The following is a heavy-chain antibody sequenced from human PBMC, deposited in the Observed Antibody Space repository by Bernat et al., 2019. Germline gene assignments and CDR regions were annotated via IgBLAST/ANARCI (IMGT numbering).Heavy chain of an antibody. D-gene: IGHD1-14*01. CDR1: GYTLTELS. J-gene: IGHJ3*02. Sequence: QVQLVQSGAEVKKPGASVKVSCKVSGYTLTELSMHWVRQAPGKGLEWMGGFDPEDGETIYAQKFQGRVNMTEDTSTDTAYMELSSLRSEDTAVYYCATLKTIPRRAADAFDIWGQGTMVTVSS. V-gene: IGHV1-24*01. CDR2: FDPEDGET. CDR3: ATLKTIPRRAADAFDI.